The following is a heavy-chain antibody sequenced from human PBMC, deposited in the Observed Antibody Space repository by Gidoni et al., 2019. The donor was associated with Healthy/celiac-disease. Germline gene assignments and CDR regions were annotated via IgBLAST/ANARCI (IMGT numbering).Heavy chain of an antibody. D-gene: IGHD3-10*01. CDR3: ARDEGGYGSGSYYRPGWFDP. V-gene: IGHV1-46*01. J-gene: IGHJ5*02. Sequence: QVQLVQSGAEVKKPGASVKVSCKASGYTFTSYYMHWVRQAPGQGLEWMGIINPSGGSTSYAQKFQGRVTMTRDTSTSTVYMELSSLRSEDTAVYYCARDEGGYGSGSYYRPGWFDPWGQGTLVTVSS. CDR2: INPSGGST. CDR1: GYTFTSYY.